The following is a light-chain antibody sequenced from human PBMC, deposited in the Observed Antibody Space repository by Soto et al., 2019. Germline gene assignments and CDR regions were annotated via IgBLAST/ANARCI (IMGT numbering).Light chain of an antibody. CDR1: ESIRSW. V-gene: IGKV1-5*03. CDR3: EQYYTYPKT. J-gene: IGKJ1*01. CDR2: KAS. Sequence: DIQMTQSPSTLSASVGDRVTITCRASESIRSWLAWHQQKPGKAPKVLIYKASSLESGVPSRFSGSGSGTEFTLSISSLQPDDFATYYCEQYYTYPKTCGQGTRVEIK.